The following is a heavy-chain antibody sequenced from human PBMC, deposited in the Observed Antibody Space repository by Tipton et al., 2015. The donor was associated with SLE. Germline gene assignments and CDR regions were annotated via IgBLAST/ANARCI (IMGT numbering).Heavy chain of an antibody. CDR3: ARDFVCDSISCSNWFDP. V-gene: IGHV4-39*07. CDR2: MFYSGST. Sequence: TLSLTCTVSGGSIFRSSFYWGWIRQPPGKGLDWIGTMFYSGSTYYNPSLKSRVTISVDRSKNQFSLRLSSVTAADTAVYYCARDFVCDSISCSNWFDPWGQGTLVTVSS. CDR1: GGSIFRSSFY. D-gene: IGHD2-2*01. J-gene: IGHJ5*02.